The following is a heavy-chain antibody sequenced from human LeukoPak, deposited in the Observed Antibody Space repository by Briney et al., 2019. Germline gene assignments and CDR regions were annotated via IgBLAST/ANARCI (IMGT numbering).Heavy chain of an antibody. CDR2: IYYSGST. V-gene: IGHV4-59*01. Sequence: SETLSLTCTVSGGSISSYYWSWIRQPPGKGLEWIGYIYYSGSTNYNPSLKSRVTISVDTSKNQFSLKLCSVTAADTAVYYCAREGVLRYLGGAFDIWGQGTMVTVSS. J-gene: IGHJ3*02. CDR3: AREGVLRYLGGAFDI. CDR1: GGSISSYY. D-gene: IGHD3-9*01.